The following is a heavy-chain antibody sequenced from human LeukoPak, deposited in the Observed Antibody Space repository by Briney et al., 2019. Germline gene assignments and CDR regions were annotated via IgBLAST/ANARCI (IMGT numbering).Heavy chain of an antibody. CDR1: GFTVSSNS. V-gene: IGHV3-23*01. D-gene: IGHD5-24*01. Sequence: GGSLRLSCTVSGFTVSSNSMNWVRQAPGKGLEWVSGISPGADITYYAESVKGRFTISRDNSKNTLYLQINTLRAEDTAIYYCAKDCGWLHFCSWGQGTLVTVSS. CDR3: AKDCGWLHFCS. CDR2: ISPGADIT. J-gene: IGHJ5*02.